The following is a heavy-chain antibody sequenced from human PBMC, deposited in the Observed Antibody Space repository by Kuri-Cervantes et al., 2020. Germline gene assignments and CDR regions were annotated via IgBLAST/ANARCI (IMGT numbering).Heavy chain of an antibody. D-gene: IGHD5-18*01. V-gene: IGHV4-4*02. CDR2: IYHSGST. CDR1: GGSISSSNW. CDR3: ARFDAVVDTAGYFDC. J-gene: IGHJ4*02. Sequence: SETLSLTCAVSGGSISSSNWWSWVRQPPGEGLEWIGEIYHSGSTNYNPSLKSRVTISVDTSKNQFSLKLSSVTAADTAVYYCARFDAVVDTAGYFDCWGQGTLVTVSS.